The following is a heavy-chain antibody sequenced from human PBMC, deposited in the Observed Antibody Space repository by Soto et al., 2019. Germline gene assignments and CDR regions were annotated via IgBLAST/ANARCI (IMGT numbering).Heavy chain of an antibody. CDR1: GGSFSGYY. CDR3: ASYYGDRFDY. V-gene: IGHV4-34*01. CDR2: INHSGST. Sequence: SETLSLTCAVYGGSFSGYYWSWIRQPPGKGLEWIGEINHSGSTNYNPSLKSRVTVSVDTSKNQFSLKLSSVTAADTAVYYCASYYGDRFDYWGQGTLVTVSS. D-gene: IGHD4-17*01. J-gene: IGHJ4*02.